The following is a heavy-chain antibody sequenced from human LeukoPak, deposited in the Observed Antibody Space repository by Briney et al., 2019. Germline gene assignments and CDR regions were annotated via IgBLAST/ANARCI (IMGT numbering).Heavy chain of an antibody. V-gene: IGHV3-30*02. J-gene: IGHJ4*02. CDR2: IRYDGSNR. Sequence: GGSLRLSCAASGFTFSSYGMHWVRQAPGKGLEWVAFIRYDGSNRHYADSVKGRFTISRDNSKNTLYLQMNSLRAEDTAVYYCARGHSGSYPPPFDYWGQGTLVTVSS. D-gene: IGHD1-26*01. CDR1: GFTFSSYG. CDR3: ARGHSGSYPPPFDY.